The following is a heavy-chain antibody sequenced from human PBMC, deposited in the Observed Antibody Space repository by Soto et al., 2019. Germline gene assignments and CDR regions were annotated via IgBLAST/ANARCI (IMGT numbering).Heavy chain of an antibody. Sequence: PGESLKISCKGSGYSFTSYWISWVRQMPGKGLEWMGRIDPSDSYTNYSPSFQGHVTISADKSISTAYLQWSSLKASDTAMYYCAVLAAAGTYYYGMDVWGQGTTVTVSS. CDR3: AVLAAAGTYYYGMDV. V-gene: IGHV5-10-1*01. J-gene: IGHJ6*02. CDR2: IDPSDSYT. CDR1: GYSFTSYW. D-gene: IGHD6-13*01.